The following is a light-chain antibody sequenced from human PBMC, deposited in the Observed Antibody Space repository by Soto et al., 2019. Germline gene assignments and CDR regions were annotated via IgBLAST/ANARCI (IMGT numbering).Light chain of an antibody. V-gene: IGLV2-14*01. CDR3: TSYVGNDIWV. J-gene: IGLJ3*02. CDR2: EVS. CDR1: SSDVGGYNY. Sequence: QSALTQPASVSGSPGQSITISCTGTSSDVGGYNYVSWYQQHPGKVPKLMIYEVSNRPSGVSNRFSGSKSGNTASLTVSGLQAEDEADYYCTSYVGNDIWVFGGGTKLTVL.